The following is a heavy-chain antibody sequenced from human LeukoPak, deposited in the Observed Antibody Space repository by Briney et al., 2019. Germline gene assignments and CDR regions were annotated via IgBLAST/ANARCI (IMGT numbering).Heavy chain of an antibody. V-gene: IGHV3-48*01. Sequence: PGGSLRLSCAASGFTFSSYGVNWVRQAPGKGLEWVSYISSSSSSIYYADSVKGRFTISRDNAKNSLYLQMNCLRAEDTAVYYCARSPEKGTVDYWGQGTLVTVSA. J-gene: IGHJ4*02. CDR3: ARSPEKGTVDY. CDR2: ISSSSSSI. D-gene: IGHD1-1*01. CDR1: GFTFSSYG.